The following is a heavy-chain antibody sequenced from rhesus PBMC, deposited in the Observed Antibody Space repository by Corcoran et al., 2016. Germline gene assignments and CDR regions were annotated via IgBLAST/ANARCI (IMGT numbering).Heavy chain of an antibody. V-gene: IGHV2-174*01. CDR2: IYWDEDK. CDR3: ARRRLNTVTSFDY. J-gene: IGHJ4*01. CDR1: GFSISTSGMG. Sequence: QVTLKESGPALVKPTQTLTLTCTFSGFSISTSGMGVGWIRQPQGKALEWLALIYWDEDKYYRTSLKSRLTIAKDTSKNQVVLTMTNMDPVDTATYYCARRRLNTVTSFDYWGQGVLVTVSS. D-gene: IGHD4-23*01.